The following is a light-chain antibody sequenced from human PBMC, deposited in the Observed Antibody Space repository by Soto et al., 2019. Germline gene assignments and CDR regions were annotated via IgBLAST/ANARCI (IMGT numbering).Light chain of an antibody. CDR3: SSYTLRNTLVL. CDR1: SSDVGGYNF. CDR2: EVS. Sequence: QSVLTQPASVSGSPGQSITISCTGTSSDVGGYNFVSWYQQHPGKAPRLIIYEVSSRPSRVSYRFSGSKSGNTASLTISGLQAEDEADYYCSSYTLRNTLVLFGGGTKVTVL. J-gene: IGLJ3*02. V-gene: IGLV2-14*01.